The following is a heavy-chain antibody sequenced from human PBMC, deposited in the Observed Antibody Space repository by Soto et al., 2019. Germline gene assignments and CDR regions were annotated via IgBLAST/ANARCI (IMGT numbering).Heavy chain of an antibody. CDR1: GGTFSSYT. CDR2: IIPILGIA. J-gene: IGHJ5*02. CDR3: ARTPLVAGGHWFDP. D-gene: IGHD6-13*01. V-gene: IGHV1-69*02. Sequence: QVQLVQSGAEVKKPGSSVKVSCKASGGTFSSYTISWVRQAPGQGLEWMGRIIPILGIANYAQKFQGRVTIPADKSTSTAYMELSSLRSEDTAVYYCARTPLVAGGHWFDPWGQGTLVTLSS.